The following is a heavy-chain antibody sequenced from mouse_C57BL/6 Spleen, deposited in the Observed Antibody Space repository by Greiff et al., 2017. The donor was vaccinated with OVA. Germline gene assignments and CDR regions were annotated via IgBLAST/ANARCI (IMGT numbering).Heavy chain of an antibody. CDR2: LYPRSGNT. D-gene: IGHD1-1*01. Sequence: VQLQESGAELARPGASVTLSCKASGYTFTSYGISWVKQRTGQGLEWIGELYPRSGNTDYNEKFKGKATLTADKSSSTAYMELRSLTSEDSAVYFCGPITTVVATDYWGQGTTLTVSS. V-gene: IGHV1-81*01. J-gene: IGHJ2*01. CDR3: GPITTVVATDY. CDR1: GYTFTSYG.